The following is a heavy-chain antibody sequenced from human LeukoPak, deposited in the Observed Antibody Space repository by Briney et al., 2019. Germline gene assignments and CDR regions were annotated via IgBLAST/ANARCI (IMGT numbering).Heavy chain of an antibody. CDR3: ARGPMYGSGTLDWFDP. D-gene: IGHD3-10*01. CDR1: GYTFTSYG. CDR2: ISAYNGNT. Sequence: ASVKVSSKASGYTFTSYGISWVRQAPGQGLEWMGWISAYNGNTNYAQKLQGRVTMTTDTSTSTAYMELRSLRSDDTAVYYCARGPMYGSGTLDWFDPWGQGTLVTVSS. V-gene: IGHV1-18*01. J-gene: IGHJ5*02.